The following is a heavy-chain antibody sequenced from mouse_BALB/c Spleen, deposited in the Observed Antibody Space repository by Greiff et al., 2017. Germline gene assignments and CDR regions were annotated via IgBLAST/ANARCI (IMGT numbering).Heavy chain of an antibody. J-gene: IGHJ4*01. CDR3: TRGLYDYAYAMDY. CDR2: ISSGGSYT. D-gene: IGHD2-4*01. V-gene: IGHV5-6-4*01. CDR1: GFTFSSYT. Sequence: EVKLVESGGGLVKPGGSLKLSCAASGFTFSSYTMSWVRQTPEKRLEWVATISSGGSYTYYPDSVKGRFTISRDNAKNTLYLQMSSLKSEDTAMYYCTRGLYDYAYAMDYWGQGTSVTVSS.